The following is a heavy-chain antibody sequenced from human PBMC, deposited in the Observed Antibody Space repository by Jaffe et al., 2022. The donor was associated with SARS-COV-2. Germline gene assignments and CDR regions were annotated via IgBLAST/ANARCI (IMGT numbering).Heavy chain of an antibody. Sequence: QLQLQESGPGLVKPSETLSLTCTISGGSMRSNSYYWGWIRQSPGKGLEWIGSIFHGGKTYYNPSLKSRLAISVDTSKTQFSLRLSSVSAADTAVYYCARHRGVVVSEGSAFDLWGQGTRVIVSS. CDR1: GGSMRSNSYY. CDR3: ARHRGVVVSEGSAFDL. V-gene: IGHV4-39*01. J-gene: IGHJ3*01. CDR2: IFHGGKT. D-gene: IGHD3-10*01.